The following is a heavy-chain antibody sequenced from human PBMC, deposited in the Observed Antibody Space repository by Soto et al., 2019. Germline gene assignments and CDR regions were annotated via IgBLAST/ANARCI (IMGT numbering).Heavy chain of an antibody. CDR2: IYHSGST. CDR3: AVRYCSSTSCYYFDY. J-gene: IGHJ4*02. V-gene: IGHV4-4*02. Sequence: SETLSLTCAVSGGSISSSNWWSWVRQPPGKGLEWIGEIYHSGSTNYNPSLKSRVTISVDKSKNQFSLKLSSVTAADTAVYYCAVRYCSSTSCYYFDYWGQGTLVTVSS. CDR1: GGSISSSNW. D-gene: IGHD2-2*01.